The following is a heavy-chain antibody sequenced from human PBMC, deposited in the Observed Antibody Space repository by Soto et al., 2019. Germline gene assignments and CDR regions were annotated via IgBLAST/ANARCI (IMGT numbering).Heavy chain of an antibody. J-gene: IGHJ4*02. CDR1: GFNVNSDY. CDR2: IYSGEAT. CDR3: TRDGRGLGRLSLFEY. Sequence: GGSLRLSCAASGFNVNSDYMNWVRQTPGKGLEWVASIYSGEATYYADSVRGRFTISSDKSKNTLYFQLSSLRIEDTAVYYCTRDGRGLGRLSLFEYWGQGVLVTVSS. V-gene: IGHV3-53*01. D-gene: IGHD2-21*02.